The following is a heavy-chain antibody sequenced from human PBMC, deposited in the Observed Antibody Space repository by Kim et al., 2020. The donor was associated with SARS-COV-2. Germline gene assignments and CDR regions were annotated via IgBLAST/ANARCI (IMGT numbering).Heavy chain of an antibody. V-gene: IGHV1-18*01. J-gene: IGHJ4*02. CDR3: ARGAYGDVSFDY. Sequence: TMYGKEVQGRVSMTTDTSTNTAYMELWSLRSDDTAMYYCARGAYGDVSFDYWGQGTLVTVSS. D-gene: IGHD3-10*01. CDR2: T.